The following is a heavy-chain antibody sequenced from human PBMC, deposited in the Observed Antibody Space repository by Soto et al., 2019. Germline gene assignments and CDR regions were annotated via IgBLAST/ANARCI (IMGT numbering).Heavy chain of an antibody. CDR2: FIPIFVSA. J-gene: IGHJ4*02. V-gene: IGHV1-69*01. CDR1: GGTVSSYA. Sequence: QLHLVQSGAEVKKAGSSVKVSCKASGGTVSSYAITWVRQAPGKGLEWMGVFIPIFVSAHYAPKFQGRITITADESTSTAYMELSGLTSEDTAIYYCARDVSSDTTGFRGYDLWGQGTXVTVSS. D-gene: IGHD3-10*01. CDR3: ARDVSSDTTGFRGYDL.